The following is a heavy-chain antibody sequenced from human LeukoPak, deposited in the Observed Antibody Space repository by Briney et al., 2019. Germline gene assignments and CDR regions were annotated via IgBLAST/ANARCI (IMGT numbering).Heavy chain of an antibody. V-gene: IGHV1-69-2*01. CDR1: GYTFTDYY. CDR2: VDPEDGET. J-gene: IGHJ4*02. CDR3: ATSMVRGVTNDY. D-gene: IGHD3-10*01. Sequence: ASVKVSCKVSGYTFTDYYMHWVKQAPGKGLEWMGLVDPEDGETIYAEKFQGRVTITADTSTDTAYMELSSLRSEDTAVYYCATSMVRGVTNDYWGQGTLVTVSS.